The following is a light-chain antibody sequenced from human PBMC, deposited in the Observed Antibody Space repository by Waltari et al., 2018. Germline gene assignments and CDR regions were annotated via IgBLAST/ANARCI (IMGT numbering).Light chain of an antibody. J-gene: IGKJ3*01. CDR2: KAS. V-gene: IGKV1-5*03. Sequence: DIQMTQSPSTLSASVGDRVTITCLASQSISRVLAWYQQKPGKAPKLLIYKASSLESGVPSRFSGSGSGTEFTLTISSLQPDDFATYYCQQYNNYPFTFGPGTKVDIK. CDR3: QQYNNYPFT. CDR1: QSISRV.